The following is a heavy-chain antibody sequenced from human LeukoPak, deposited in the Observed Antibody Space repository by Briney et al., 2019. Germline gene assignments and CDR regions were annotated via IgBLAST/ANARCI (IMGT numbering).Heavy chain of an antibody. CDR2: IAYDGSRA. CDR3: TRYNNDHFDY. Sequence: GESLRLSCAGSGFTFGGYGMHWFRQTPGKGLEWVAVIAYDGSRAFYADSVKGRFTISRDNSKNTMSVQMDDLRAEDTAVYYCTRYNNDHFDYWGQGTLVTVSS. D-gene: IGHD1-14*01. J-gene: IGHJ4*02. CDR1: GFTFGGYG. V-gene: IGHV3-33*03.